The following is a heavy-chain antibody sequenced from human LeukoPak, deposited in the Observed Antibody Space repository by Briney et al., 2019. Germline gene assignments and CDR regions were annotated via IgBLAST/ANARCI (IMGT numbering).Heavy chain of an antibody. V-gene: IGHV3-33*01. D-gene: IGHD3-22*01. Sequence: SGGSLRLSCAASGFTLSSYGMHWVRQAPGKGLEWVAVIWYDGSNKYYADSVKGRFTISRDNSKNTLYLQMNSLRADDTAVYYCARGNYYDSSGYPFSYWGQGTLVTVSS. CDR3: ARGNYYDSSGYPFSY. CDR2: IWYDGSNK. CDR1: GFTLSSYG. J-gene: IGHJ4*02.